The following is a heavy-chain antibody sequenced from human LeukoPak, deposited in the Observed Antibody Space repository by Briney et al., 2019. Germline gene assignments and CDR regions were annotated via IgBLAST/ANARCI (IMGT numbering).Heavy chain of an antibody. V-gene: IGHV4-59*08. D-gene: IGHD3-22*01. CDR1: GGSFSGYY. CDR2: IYYSGST. J-gene: IGHJ6*02. Sequence: PSETLSLTCAVYGGSFSGYYWSWIRQPPGKGLEWIGYIYYSGSTNYNPSLKSRVTISVDTSKNQFSLKLSSVTAADTAVYYCARRGYDSSGYYYDYYYGMDVWGQGTTVTVSS. CDR3: ARRGYDSSGYYYDYYYGMDV.